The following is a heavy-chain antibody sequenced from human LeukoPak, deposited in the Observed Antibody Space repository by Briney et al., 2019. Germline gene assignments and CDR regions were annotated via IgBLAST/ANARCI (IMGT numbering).Heavy chain of an antibody. J-gene: IGHJ5*02. V-gene: IGHV4-34*01. D-gene: IGHD1-26*01. CDR3: AREYPKGGSYRFDP. Sequence: SETLSLTCTVSGDSISSYYWNWIRQTPGKGLEWIGEINHSGSTNYNPSLKSRVTISVDTSMNQFSLKLSSVTAADTAVYYCAREYPKGGSYRFDPWGQGTLVTVSS. CDR1: GDSISSYY. CDR2: INHSGST.